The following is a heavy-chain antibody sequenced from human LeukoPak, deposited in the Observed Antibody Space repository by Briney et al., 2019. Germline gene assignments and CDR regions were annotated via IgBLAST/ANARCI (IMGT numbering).Heavy chain of an antibody. D-gene: IGHD3-10*01. CDR3: ARDHPGWFGEYLFDY. CDR2: IYTSGST. Sequence: KASQTLSLTCTVSGGSISSGSYYWSWIRQPAGKGLEWIGRIYTSGSTNYNPSLKSRVTISVDTSKNQFSLKLSSVTAADTAVYYCARDHPGWFGEYLFDYWGQGTLVTVSS. V-gene: IGHV4-61*02. CDR1: GGSISSGSYY. J-gene: IGHJ4*02.